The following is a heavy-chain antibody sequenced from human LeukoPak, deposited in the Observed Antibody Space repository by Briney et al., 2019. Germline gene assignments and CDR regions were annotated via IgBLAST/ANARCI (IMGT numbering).Heavy chain of an antibody. Sequence: ASVKVSCKASGYTFTSYGISWVRQAPGQGLEWMGWISAYNGNTNYAQKLQGRVTMTTDTSTSTAYMELRSLRSDDTAVYYCARDLESDYDFWSGYPSGFDYWGQGTLVTVSS. D-gene: IGHD3-3*01. J-gene: IGHJ4*02. V-gene: IGHV1-18*01. CDR3: ARDLESDYDFWSGYPSGFDY. CDR2: ISAYNGNT. CDR1: GYTFTSYG.